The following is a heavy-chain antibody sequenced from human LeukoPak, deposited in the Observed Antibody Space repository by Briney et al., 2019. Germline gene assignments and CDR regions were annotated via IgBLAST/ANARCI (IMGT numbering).Heavy chain of an antibody. CDR2: IYHSGTT. V-gene: IGHV4-30-2*01. CDR3: ATVTNRYYYYGMDV. D-gene: IGHD4-17*01. Sequence: SETLSLTCAVSGGSISSGGYSWSWIRQPPGKGLEWIGYIYHSGTTSYNPSLKSRVTISVDRSKTQFSLKLSSVTAADTAVYYCATVTNRYYYYGMDVWGQGTTVTVSS. J-gene: IGHJ6*02. CDR1: GGSISSGGYS.